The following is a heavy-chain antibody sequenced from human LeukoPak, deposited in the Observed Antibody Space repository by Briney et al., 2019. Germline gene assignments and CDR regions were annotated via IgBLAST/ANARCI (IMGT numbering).Heavy chain of an antibody. CDR1: GYTFTSYD. J-gene: IGHJ4*02. V-gene: IGHV1-8*01. D-gene: IGHD3-16*01. CDR3: ARDLDPPGGFDY. Sequence: ASVKVSCKASGYTFTSYDINWVRQATGQGLEWMGWMNPNSGNTGYAQKFQGRVTMTRNTSISTAYMELSSLRSEDTAVYYCARDLDPPGGFDYWGQGTLVTVSS. CDR2: MNPNSGNT.